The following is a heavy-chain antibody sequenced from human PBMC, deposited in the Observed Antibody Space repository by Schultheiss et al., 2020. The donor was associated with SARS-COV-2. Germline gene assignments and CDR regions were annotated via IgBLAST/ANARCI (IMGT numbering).Heavy chain of an antibody. CDR3: ARHPTTVTNGVDY. Sequence: GGSLRLSCKGSGYSFTRYWIAWVRQMPGKGLEWMGIIYPGDSDTRYSPSFQGQVTISADKSISTAYLQWSSLKASDTAMYYCARHPTTVTNGVDYWGQGTLVTVSS. CDR2: IYPGDSDT. V-gene: IGHV5-51*01. CDR1: GYSFTRYW. J-gene: IGHJ4*02. D-gene: IGHD4-17*01.